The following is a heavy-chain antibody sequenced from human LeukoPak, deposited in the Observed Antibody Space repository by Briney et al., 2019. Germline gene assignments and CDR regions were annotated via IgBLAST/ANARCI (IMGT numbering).Heavy chain of an antibody. CDR3: ARGGGWRRHYYDSSGYSQENWFDP. D-gene: IGHD3-22*01. CDR2: INHSGST. J-gene: IGHJ5*02. CDR1: GGSFSGYY. V-gene: IGHV4-34*01. Sequence: SETLSLTCAVYGGSFSGYYWYWIRQPPGKGLEWIGEINHSGSTTYNPSLKSRVTISVDTSKNQFSLKLSSVTAAEMAVYYCARGGGWRRHYYDSSGYSQENWFDPWGQGTLVTVSS.